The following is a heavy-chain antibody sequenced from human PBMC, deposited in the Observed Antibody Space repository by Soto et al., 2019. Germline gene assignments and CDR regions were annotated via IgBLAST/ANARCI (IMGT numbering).Heavy chain of an antibody. CDR3: ARDITSDTYYDSDPLPTEGGYAFDI. D-gene: IGHD3-3*01. V-gene: IGHV1-46*01. CDR2: INPSGGST. J-gene: IGHJ3*02. CDR1: GYTFTSYY. Sequence: ASVKVSCQASGYTFTSYYIDCVRQAPGQGLEWMGIINPSGGSTSYAQKFQGRVTMTRDTSTSTVYMELSSLRSEDTAVYYCARDITSDTYYDSDPLPTEGGYAFDIWGQGTMVTVSS.